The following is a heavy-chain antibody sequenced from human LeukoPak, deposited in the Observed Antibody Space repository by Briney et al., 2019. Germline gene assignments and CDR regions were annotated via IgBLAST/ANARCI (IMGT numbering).Heavy chain of an antibody. J-gene: IGHJ5*02. V-gene: IGHV4-61*02. CDR2: IYTSGST. CDR1: GGSISSGSHY. CDR3: ARGLPGIAAAGSNWFDP. Sequence: SETLSLTCTVSGGSISSGSHYWSWIRQPAGKGLEWIGRIYTSGSTNYNPSLKSRVTISVDTSKNQFSLKLSSVTAADTAVYYCARGLPGIAAAGSNWFDPWGQGTLVTVSS. D-gene: IGHD6-13*01.